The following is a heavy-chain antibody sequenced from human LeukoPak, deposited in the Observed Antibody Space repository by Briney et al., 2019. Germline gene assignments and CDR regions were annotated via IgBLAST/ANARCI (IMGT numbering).Heavy chain of an antibody. CDR1: GFIFSNSG. CDR3: ARNSGGRRYYFTE. CDR2: IYTDGSTK. V-gene: IGHV3-33*01. Sequence: PGGSLRLSCAASGFIFSNSGMHWVRQAPGKGLEWVTVIYTDGSTKYYADSVKGRFTISRDNSQNTLYLQMNSLRAEDTAVYYCARNSGGRRYYFTEWGQETLVTVSS. J-gene: IGHJ4*02. D-gene: IGHD3-10*01.